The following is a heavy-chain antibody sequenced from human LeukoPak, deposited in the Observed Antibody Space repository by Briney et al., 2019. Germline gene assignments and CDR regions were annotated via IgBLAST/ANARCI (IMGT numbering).Heavy chain of an antibody. V-gene: IGHV3-21*01. CDR3: ARGPPSGSYSILNYYYYMDV. CDR1: GFTFSSYS. D-gene: IGHD1-26*01. Sequence: GGSLRLSCAASGFTFSSYSMNWVRQAPGKGLEWVSSISSSSSYIYYADSVKGRFTISRDNAKNSLYLQMNSLRAEDTAVYYCARGPPSGSYSILNYYYYMDVWGKGTTVTVSS. J-gene: IGHJ6*03. CDR2: ISSSSSYI.